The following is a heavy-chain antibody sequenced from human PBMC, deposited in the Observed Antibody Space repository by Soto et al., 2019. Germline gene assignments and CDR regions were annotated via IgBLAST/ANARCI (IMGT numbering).Heavy chain of an antibody. D-gene: IGHD6-6*01. V-gene: IGHV1-3*01. Sequence: QVHLVQSGAEVQKPGASVRISCQASGYAFTTSAIHWVRQAPGQSLEWRGWINPATGDTKYSQTVRGRVTFALDTSATTAYRYLRYLVSHDTAVYYCARASGRSKLRPCYFEPWGQGTQVTVSS. CDR1: GYAFTTSA. CDR2: INPATGDT. J-gene: IGHJ5*02. CDR3: ARASGRSKLRPCYFEP.